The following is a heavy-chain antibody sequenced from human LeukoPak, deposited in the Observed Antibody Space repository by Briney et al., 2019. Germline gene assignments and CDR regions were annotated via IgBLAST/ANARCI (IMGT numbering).Heavy chain of an antibody. CDR3: ARGGLEPVDY. Sequence: GGSLRLSCAASGFTFSSYAMRWVRQAPGKGLEWVSDISGSGGTTYYADSVKGRFTTSRDNSKNTLYLQMNSLRADDTAVYYCARGGLEPVDYWGQGTLVTVSS. D-gene: IGHD1-1*01. CDR1: GFTFSSYA. CDR2: ISGSGGTT. V-gene: IGHV3-23*01. J-gene: IGHJ4*02.